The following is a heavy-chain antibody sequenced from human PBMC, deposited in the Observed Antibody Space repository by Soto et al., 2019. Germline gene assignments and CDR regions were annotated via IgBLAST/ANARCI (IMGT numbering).Heavy chain of an antibody. V-gene: IGHV1-3*01. Sequence: GASVKVSCKASGYTFTNYAMHWVRQAPGQRPEWMGWINAGNGNTKYSQRFQGGVTITRDTSASTVYMEVSSLRPEDTAVYYCAREPSDYYYGMDVWGQGTTVTLSS. CDR3: AREPSDYYYGMDV. J-gene: IGHJ6*02. CDR2: INAGNGNT. CDR1: GYTFTNYA.